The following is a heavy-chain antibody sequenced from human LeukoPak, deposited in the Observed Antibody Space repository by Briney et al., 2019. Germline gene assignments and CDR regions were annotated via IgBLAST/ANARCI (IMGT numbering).Heavy chain of an antibody. CDR3: ARDLGYYYDSSGYYPYYFDY. Sequence: GASVKVSCKASGYTFTSYYMHWVRQAPGQGLEWMGIINPSGGSTSYAQKFQGRVTMTRDTSTSTVYMELSSLRSEDTAVYYCARDLGYYYDSSGYYPYYFDYWGQGTLVTVSS. J-gene: IGHJ4*02. CDR2: INPSGGST. CDR1: GYTFTSYY. D-gene: IGHD3-22*01. V-gene: IGHV1-46*01.